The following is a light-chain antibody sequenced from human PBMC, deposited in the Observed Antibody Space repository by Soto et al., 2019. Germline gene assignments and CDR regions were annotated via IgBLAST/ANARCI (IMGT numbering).Light chain of an antibody. J-gene: IGKJ1*01. CDR3: QQYYSTPRT. CDR2: WAS. Sequence: DIVMTQSPDSLAVSLGERATINCKSSQSVLYKTSNKNYLSWYQQKPGQPPKLLIYWASIRESGVPDRFSGSGSGTDFSLTISSLQAEDVAVYYCQQYYSTPRTFGQGTKVEIK. V-gene: IGKV4-1*01. CDR1: QSVLYKTSNKNY.